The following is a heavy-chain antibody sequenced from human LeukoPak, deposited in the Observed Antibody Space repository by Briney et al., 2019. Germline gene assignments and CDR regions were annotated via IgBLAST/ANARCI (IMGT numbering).Heavy chain of an antibody. CDR2: IKQDGSEK. CDR1: GFTFSSFW. Sequence: GGSLRLSCAASGFTFSSFWMSWVRQAPGKGLEWVANIKQDGSEKYYVDSVKGRFTISRDNAKNSLYLQMNSLRAEDTAVYYCARDGFYYDSSGYTDAFDIWGQGTMVTVSS. D-gene: IGHD3-22*01. J-gene: IGHJ3*02. V-gene: IGHV3-7*01. CDR3: ARDGFYYDSSGYTDAFDI.